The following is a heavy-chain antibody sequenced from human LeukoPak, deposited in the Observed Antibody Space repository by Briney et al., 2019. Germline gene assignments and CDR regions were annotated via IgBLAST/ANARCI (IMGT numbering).Heavy chain of an antibody. CDR2: IASDGSST. CDR3: ARGRPHGNDY. CDR1: GFTFSNAW. D-gene: IGHD4-23*01. J-gene: IGHJ4*02. Sequence: GGSLRLSCAASGFTFSNAWINWVRQAPGKGLVWVSRIASDGSSTTYADSVKGRFSISRDNAMNTLYLQMNSLRVEDTAVYYCARGRPHGNDYWGQGTLVTVSS. V-gene: IGHV3-74*01.